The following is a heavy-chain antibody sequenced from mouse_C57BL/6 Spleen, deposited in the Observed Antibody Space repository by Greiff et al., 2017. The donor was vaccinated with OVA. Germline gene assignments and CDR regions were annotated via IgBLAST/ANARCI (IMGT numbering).Heavy chain of an antibody. CDR1: GFTFSSYA. CDR2: ISVVGSYT. D-gene: IGHD1-1*01. V-gene: IGHV5-4*01. Sequence: EVHLVESGGGLVKPGGSLKLSCAASGFTFSSYAMSWVRQTPEKRLEWVATISVVGSYTYYPDNVKGRFTISRDNATNNLYLQMSHLKAEDTAMYDCARENYGSSLDYWGQGTTLTVSS. CDR3: ARENYGSSLDY. J-gene: IGHJ2*01.